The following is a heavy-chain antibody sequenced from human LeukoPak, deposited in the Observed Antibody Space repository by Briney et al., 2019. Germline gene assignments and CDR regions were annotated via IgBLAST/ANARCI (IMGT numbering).Heavy chain of an antibody. CDR3: ARVTGYMIEDYFDY. V-gene: IGHV4-59*01. CDR1: GGSISSYY. D-gene: IGHD3-9*01. Sequence: SETLSLTCTASGGSISSYYWSWIRQPPGKGLEWIGYVYYSGTTNYNPSLKSRVIISVDTSKNQFSLKLSPVTAADTAVYYCARVTGYMIEDYFDYWGQGILVTVSS. J-gene: IGHJ4*02. CDR2: VYYSGTT.